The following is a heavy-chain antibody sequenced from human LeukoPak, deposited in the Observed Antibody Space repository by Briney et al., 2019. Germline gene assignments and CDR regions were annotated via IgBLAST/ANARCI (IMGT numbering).Heavy chain of an antibody. CDR2: INPNSGGT. V-gene: IGHV1-2*02. D-gene: IGHD6-6*01. Sequence: GASVKVSCKAPGYTFTDYYMHWVRQAPGQGLEWMGWINPNSGGTNFAQKFQGRVAMTRDTSISTAYMELGSLRSDDTAVYYCARARWQLVPYFDSWGQGTLVTVSS. J-gene: IGHJ4*02. CDR1: GYTFTDYY. CDR3: ARARWQLVPYFDS.